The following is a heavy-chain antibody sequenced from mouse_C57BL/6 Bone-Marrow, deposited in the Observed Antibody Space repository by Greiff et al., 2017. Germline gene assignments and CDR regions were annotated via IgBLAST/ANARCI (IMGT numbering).Heavy chain of an antibody. J-gene: IGHJ3*01. D-gene: IGHD4-1*01. CDR2: INPGSGGT. Sequence: QVQLQQSGAELVRPGTSVKVSCKASGYAFTNYLIEWVKQRPGQGLEWIGVINPGSGGTNYNEKFKGKATLTADTSSSTAYMQRSSLTSEDAAVYFCARSRNWDSWFAYWGQGTLVTVSA. V-gene: IGHV1-54*01. CDR1: GYAFTNYL. CDR3: ARSRNWDSWFAY.